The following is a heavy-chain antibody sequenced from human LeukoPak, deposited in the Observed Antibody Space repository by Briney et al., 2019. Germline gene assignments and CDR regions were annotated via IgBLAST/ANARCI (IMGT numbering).Heavy chain of an antibody. D-gene: IGHD2-15*01. CDR1: GFTFSGSD. Sequence: PGGSLKLSCAASGFTFSGSDVHWVRQASGKGLEWVGLIRSKPHSYTTVYAASVQGRFTISRDDSKNTAYLQMNSLKAEDTAVYYCTRQDCSGGSCSYVDYWGQGTLVTVSS. J-gene: IGHJ4*02. CDR3: TRQDCSGGSCSYVDY. V-gene: IGHV3-73*01. CDR2: IRSKPHSYTT.